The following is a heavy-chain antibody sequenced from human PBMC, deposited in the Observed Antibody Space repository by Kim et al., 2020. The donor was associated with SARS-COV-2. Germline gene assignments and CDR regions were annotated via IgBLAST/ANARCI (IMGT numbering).Heavy chain of an antibody. CDR2: ISGSGGST. Sequence: GGSLRLSCAASGFTFSSYAMSWVRQAQGKGLEWVSTISGSGGSTYYADSVKGRFTISRDNSKNTLYLQMNSLRAEDTAVYYCAKDRVGVVTNFDCWGQGTLVTVSS. D-gene: IGHD3-3*01. CDR1: GFTFSSYA. J-gene: IGHJ4*02. CDR3: AKDRVGVVTNFDC. V-gene: IGHV3-23*01.